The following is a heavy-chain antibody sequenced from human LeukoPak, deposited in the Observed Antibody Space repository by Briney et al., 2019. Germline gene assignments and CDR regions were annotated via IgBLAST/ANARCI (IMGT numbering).Heavy chain of an antibody. CDR1: GYIFISYT. Sequence: GASVKVSCSTSGYIFISYTMHWVRQATGQRLEWMGWINAANGITKYSQKFQGRVTITRDRSASTAYMELSSLRSEDTAVYYCARESLYYFDYWGQGTLVTVSS. V-gene: IGHV1-3*01. CDR2: INAANGIT. CDR3: ARESLYYFDY. J-gene: IGHJ4*02.